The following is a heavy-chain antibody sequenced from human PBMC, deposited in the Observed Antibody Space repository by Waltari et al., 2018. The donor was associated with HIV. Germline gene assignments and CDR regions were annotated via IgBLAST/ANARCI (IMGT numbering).Heavy chain of an antibody. D-gene: IGHD1-26*01. J-gene: IGHJ2*01. V-gene: IGHV4-39*01. CDR3: ARHALRVGAAYWNFDL. CDR1: GGSVSSSSYF. CDR2: FYYTGRA. Sequence: QLQLQESGPGLVKPSETLSLTCTVSGGSVSSSSYFWGWIRQPPGKGLGWVGRFYYTGRAYYNPSLKGRVTISVDTSKNQFSLKVTSVTAADTAVYYCARHALRVGAAYWNFDLWGRGTLVTVSS.